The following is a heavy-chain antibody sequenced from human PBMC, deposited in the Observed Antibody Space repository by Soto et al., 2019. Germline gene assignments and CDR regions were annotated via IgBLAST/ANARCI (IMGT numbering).Heavy chain of an antibody. D-gene: IGHD3-22*01. Sequence: GGSLRLSCAASGFIFSNYGMHWVRQAPGKGLEWVSRISSDGSMTTYADSVKGRFTISRDNAKNTLYLQVNSLRAEDTAVYYCAKCGYDSSGRLLRSFQHWGQGTLVTVSS. CDR2: ISSDGSMT. J-gene: IGHJ1*01. V-gene: IGHV3-74*01. CDR1: GFIFSNYG. CDR3: AKCGYDSSGRLLRSFQH.